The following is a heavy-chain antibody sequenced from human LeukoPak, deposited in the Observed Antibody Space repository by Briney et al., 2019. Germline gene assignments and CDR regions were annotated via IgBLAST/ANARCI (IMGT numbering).Heavy chain of an antibody. J-gene: IGHJ4*02. CDR3: ARVASGAAQSEY. V-gene: IGHV1-8*01. CDR1: GYTFTSYD. Sequence: ASVKVSCKASGYTFTSYDINWVRQATGQGLEWMGWMNPNSGNTGYAQKFQGRVTMTRNTSISTAYMELSSLRSEDTAVYYCARVASGAAQSEYWGQGTLVTVSS. D-gene: IGHD2-15*01. CDR2: MNPNSGNT.